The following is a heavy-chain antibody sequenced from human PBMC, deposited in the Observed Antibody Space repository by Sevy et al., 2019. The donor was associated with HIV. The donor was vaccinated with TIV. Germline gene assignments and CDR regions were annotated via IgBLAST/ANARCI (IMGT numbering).Heavy chain of an antibody. CDR3: AREYCSGGSCYSAGYYYYYSMDV. D-gene: IGHD2-15*01. Sequence: GGSLRLSCAASGFTFISYWMHWVRQAPGKGLVWVSRINSDGSSTSYADSVKGRFTISRDNAKNTLYLQMNSLRAEDTAVYYCAREYCSGGSCYSAGYYYYYSMDVWGQGTTVTVSS. V-gene: IGHV3-74*01. CDR2: INSDGSST. CDR1: GFTFISYW. J-gene: IGHJ6*02.